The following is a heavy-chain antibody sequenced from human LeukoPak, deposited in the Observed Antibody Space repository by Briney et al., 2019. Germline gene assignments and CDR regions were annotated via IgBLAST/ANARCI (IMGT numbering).Heavy chain of an antibody. CDR3: AKVKVPVATMCFDY. V-gene: IGHV3-11*01. CDR2: ISSGGSTI. J-gene: IGHJ4*02. CDR1: GFSFSDYY. D-gene: IGHD5-12*01. Sequence: PGGSLRLSCAASGFSFSDYYMTWIRQAPGKGLEWVSYISSGGSTIYYADSVKGRFTISRDNAKNSLYLQMNSLRAEDTAVYYCAKVKVPVATMCFDYWGQGTLVTVSS.